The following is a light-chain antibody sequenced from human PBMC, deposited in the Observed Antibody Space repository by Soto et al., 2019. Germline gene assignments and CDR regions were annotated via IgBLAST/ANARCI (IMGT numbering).Light chain of an antibody. CDR2: DTS. V-gene: IGKV3-20*01. CDR3: QQYGSSEIL. J-gene: IGKJ5*01. CDR1: QTLSNSF. Sequence: EIMSTQSPGTLSLSTGERDTLSCRASQTLSNSFIAWYQQKPGQAPRLLIYDTSSRATGVPDRYSASGSGTDFTLTISRLEPEDFAVFFCQQYGSSEILFGQVARLAV.